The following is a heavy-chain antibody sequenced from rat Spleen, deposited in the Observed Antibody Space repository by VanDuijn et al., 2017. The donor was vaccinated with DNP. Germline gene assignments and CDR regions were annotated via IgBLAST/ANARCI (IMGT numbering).Heavy chain of an antibody. Sequence: EVQLVESGGGLVQPGRSLKLSCAASGFTFRDYSMAWVRQAPKQGRQWVATIIYDGSSTYYRDSVRGRFTISRDYARSTLYLQMDSLRSEDTATYYCATSSYFGYDYGFAYWGQGTLVTVSS. J-gene: IGHJ3*01. CDR1: GFTFRDYS. D-gene: IGHD1-7*01. CDR3: ATSSYFGYDYGFAY. V-gene: IGHV5S10*01. CDR2: IIYDGSST.